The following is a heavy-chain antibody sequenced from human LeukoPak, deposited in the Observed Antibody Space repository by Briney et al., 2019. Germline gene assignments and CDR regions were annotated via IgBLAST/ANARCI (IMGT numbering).Heavy chain of an antibody. J-gene: IGHJ4*02. CDR3: ARPRGFGAGNSPFDY. CDR1: GYSFNNYW. D-gene: IGHD3-10*01. V-gene: IGHV5-51*01. CDR2: IYPGDSDT. Sequence: GESLKISCKTSGYSFNNYWIGWVRQMPGKGLEWMGIIYPGDSDTRYSPSFQGQFTMSVDKSISTAYLQWGGLQASDTAIYYCARPRGFGAGNSPFDYWGQGTLVTVSS.